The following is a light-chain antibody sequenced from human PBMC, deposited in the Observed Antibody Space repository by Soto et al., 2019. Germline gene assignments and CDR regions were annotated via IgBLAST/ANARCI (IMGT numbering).Light chain of an antibody. Sequence: DIQMTQSPSSLSASVGDRVTITCRASQGIRHDLGWYQQKPGKAPKRLIYTASSLQSGVPPRFSGSGSGTKVTLTISSQQPEDFATYYFLQNNSYPVKLGQGNKEDIK. CDR3: LQNNSYPVK. V-gene: IGKV1-17*01. CDR1: QGIRHD. CDR2: TAS. J-gene: IGKJ1*01.